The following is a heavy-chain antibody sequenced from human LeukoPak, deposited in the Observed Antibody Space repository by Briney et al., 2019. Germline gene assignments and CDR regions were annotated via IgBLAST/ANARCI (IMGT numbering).Heavy chain of an antibody. CDR3: ARDLLAMVRGVIIGAVGY. J-gene: IGHJ4*02. D-gene: IGHD3-10*01. V-gene: IGHV1-2*02. CDR2: INPNSGGT. CDR1: VYTFTGYY. Sequence: GASVNVSCKTSVYTFTGYYMHWVRQAPGQGLEWMGWINPNSGGTNYAQKFQGRVTMTRDTSISTAYMELSRLRSDDTAVYYCARDLLAMVRGVIIGAVGYWGQGTLVTVSS.